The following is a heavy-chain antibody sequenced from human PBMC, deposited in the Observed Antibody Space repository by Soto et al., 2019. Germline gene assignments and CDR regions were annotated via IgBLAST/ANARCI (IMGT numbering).Heavy chain of an antibody. D-gene: IGHD6-6*01. CDR2: ISGSGGSA. Sequence: EVQLLESGGGLVQPGGSLRLSCAASGFTFSSYAMSWVRQAPGKGLEWVSAISGSGGSAYYADSVKGRFTISRDNSKNTLYLQMNSLRAEVTALYYCAKVGIAARPSDYWGQGTLVTVSS. V-gene: IGHV3-23*01. CDR3: AKVGIAARPSDY. CDR1: GFTFSSYA. J-gene: IGHJ4*02.